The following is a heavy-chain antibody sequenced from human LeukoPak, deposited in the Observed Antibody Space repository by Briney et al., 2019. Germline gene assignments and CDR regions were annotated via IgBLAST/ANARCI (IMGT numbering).Heavy chain of an antibody. D-gene: IGHD3-9*01. Sequence: GGSLRLSCAASGFTVSSNYMSWVRQGPGKGLDWVSLIYSDGITYYADSVKGRFTISRDNSKNTLYLQMNSLRAEDTAVYYCARDFDTLTGSIFDYWGQGTLVTVSS. CDR2: IYSDGIT. CDR3: ARDFDTLTGSIFDY. J-gene: IGHJ4*02. V-gene: IGHV3-53*01. CDR1: GFTVSSNY.